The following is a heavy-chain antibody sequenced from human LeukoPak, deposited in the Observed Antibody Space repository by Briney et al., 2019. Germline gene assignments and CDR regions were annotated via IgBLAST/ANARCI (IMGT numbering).Heavy chain of an antibody. Sequence: GGSLRLSCAASGFTFSNYWMSWIRQAPGKGLEWVSYISSSGSTIYYADSVKGRFTIPRDNAKNSLYLQMNSLRAEDTAVYYCARDHGSGWYNNWFDPWGQGTLVTVSS. J-gene: IGHJ5*02. V-gene: IGHV3-11*01. CDR1: GFTFSNYW. D-gene: IGHD6-19*01. CDR3: ARDHGSGWYNNWFDP. CDR2: ISSSGSTI.